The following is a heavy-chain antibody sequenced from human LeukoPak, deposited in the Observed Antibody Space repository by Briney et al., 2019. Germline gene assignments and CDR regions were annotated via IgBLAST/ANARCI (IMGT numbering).Heavy chain of an antibody. J-gene: IGHJ6*03. D-gene: IGHD6-19*01. CDR3: ARDEVGYSSGWHYYYYMDV. CDR2: IYTSGST. V-gene: IGHV4-4*07. CDR1: GGSISSYY. Sequence: SETLSLTCTVSGGSISSYYWSWIRQPAGKGLEWIGRIYTSGSTNYNPSLKSRVTISVDKSKNQFSLKLSSVTAADTAVYCCARDEVGYSSGWHYYYYMDVWGKGTTVTVSS.